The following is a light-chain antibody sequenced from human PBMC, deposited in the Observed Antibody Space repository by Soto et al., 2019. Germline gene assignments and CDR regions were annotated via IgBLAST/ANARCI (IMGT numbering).Light chain of an antibody. J-gene: IGKJ5*01. CDR3: QQRSNWPSIT. CDR2: GAS. V-gene: IGKV3D-20*02. Sequence: EIVMTQSPATLSVSPVERATLSCRASQSVSSSYLAWYQQKPGQAPRLLIYGASSRATGIPDRFSGSGSGTDFTLTISSLEPEDFAVYYCQQRSNWPSITFGQGTRLEIK. CDR1: QSVSSSY.